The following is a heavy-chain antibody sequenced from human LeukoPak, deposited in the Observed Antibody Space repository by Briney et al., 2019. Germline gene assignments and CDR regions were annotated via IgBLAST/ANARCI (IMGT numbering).Heavy chain of an antibody. J-gene: IGHJ6*03. CDR1: GYSFTSYW. CDR2: ISSYNGNT. D-gene: IGHD3-10*01. Sequence: GESLQISCEGSGYSFTSYWISWVRQAPGQGLEWMGWISSYNGNTNYAQKLQGRVTMTTDTSTSTAYMELRSLRSDDTAVYYCARDGRNYYGSGSYPYYYYMDVWGKGTTVTVSS. CDR3: ARDGRNYYGSGSYPYYYYMDV. V-gene: IGHV1-18*04.